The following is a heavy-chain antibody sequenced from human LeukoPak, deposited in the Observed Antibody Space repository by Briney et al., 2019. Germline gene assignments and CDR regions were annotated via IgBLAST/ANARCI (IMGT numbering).Heavy chain of an antibody. CDR3: ARGRVGIAAAGTRRRYYHYMDV. CDR2: MNPNSGNT. CDR1: GYTFTSYD. Sequence: GASVKVSCKASGYTFTSYDINWVRQATGQGLEWMGWMNPNSGNTGCAQKFQGRVTMTRNTSISTAYMELSSLRSEDTAVYYCARGRVGIAAAGTRRRYYHYMDVWGKGTTVTVSS. J-gene: IGHJ6*03. V-gene: IGHV1-8*01. D-gene: IGHD6-13*01.